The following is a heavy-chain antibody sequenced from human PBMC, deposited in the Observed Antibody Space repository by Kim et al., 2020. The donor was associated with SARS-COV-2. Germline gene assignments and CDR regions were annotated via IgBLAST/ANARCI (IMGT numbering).Heavy chain of an antibody. CDR2: IIPIFGTA. CDR3: ARAITTRGKRLWFGELFYYYYGMDV. D-gene: IGHD3-10*01. Sequence: SAKVSCKASGGTFSSYAISWVRQAPGQGLEWMGGIIPIFGTANYAQKFQGRVTITADESTSTAYMELSSLRSEDTAVYYCARAITTRGKRLWFGELFYYYYGMDVWGQGTTVTVSS. V-gene: IGHV1-69*13. CDR1: GGTFSSYA. J-gene: IGHJ6*02.